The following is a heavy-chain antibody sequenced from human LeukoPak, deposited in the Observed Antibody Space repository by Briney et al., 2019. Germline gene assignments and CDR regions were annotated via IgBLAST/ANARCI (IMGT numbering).Heavy chain of an antibody. D-gene: IGHD3-3*01. CDR2: IYYSGST. V-gene: IGHV4-59*01. CDR3: ARGTGTYDFWSGYQFNWFDP. CDR1: GGSISSYY. Sequence: SETLSLTCTVSGGSISSYYWSWIRQPPGKGLEWIGYIYYSGSTNYNPSLKSRVTISADTSKNQFSLKLSSVTAADTAVYYCARGTGTYDFWSGYQFNWFDPWGQGTLVTVSS. J-gene: IGHJ5*02.